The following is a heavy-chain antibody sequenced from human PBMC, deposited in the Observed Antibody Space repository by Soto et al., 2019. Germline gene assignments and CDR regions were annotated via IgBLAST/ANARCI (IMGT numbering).Heavy chain of an antibody. CDR1: GFTFSSYA. CDR2: ISGSGRST. Sequence: PGGSLRLSCAASGFTFSSYAMNWVRQAPGKGLEWVSAISGSGRSTYYADSVKGRFTISRDNSKKTVYLQMGSLRAEDTALYFCANDAYGTTGAPDYWGQGTLVTVSS. CDR3: ANDAYGTTGAPDY. D-gene: IGHD1-1*01. V-gene: IGHV3-23*01. J-gene: IGHJ4*02.